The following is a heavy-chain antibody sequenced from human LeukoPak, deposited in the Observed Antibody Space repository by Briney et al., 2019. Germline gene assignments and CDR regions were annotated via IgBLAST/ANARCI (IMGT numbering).Heavy chain of an antibody. CDR2: ISGSGGST. D-gene: IGHD3-10*01. J-gene: IGHJ4*02. CDR3: AAQITMVRGVIGYYFDY. CDR1: GFTFSSYA. V-gene: IGHV3-23*01. Sequence: GGSLRLSCAASGFTFSSYAMSWVRQAPGKGLEWVSAISGSGGSTYYADSGKGRFTISRDNSKNTLYLQMNSLRAEDTAVYYCAAQITMVRGVIGYYFDYWGQGTLVTVSS.